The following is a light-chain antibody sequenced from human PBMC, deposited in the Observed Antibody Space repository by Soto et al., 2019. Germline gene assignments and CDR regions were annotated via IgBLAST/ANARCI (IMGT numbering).Light chain of an antibody. CDR1: SSDVGGYNY. CDR3: SSYTSSSTLV. J-gene: IGLJ1*01. CDR2: DAN. Sequence: QSVLTQPASVSGSPGQSISISCTGTSSDVGGYNYVSWYQQHPGKAPKLMIYDANNRPSGVSDRFSGSKSGNTASLTISGLQAEDEADYYCSSYTSSSTLVFGTGTKVTVL. V-gene: IGLV2-14*01.